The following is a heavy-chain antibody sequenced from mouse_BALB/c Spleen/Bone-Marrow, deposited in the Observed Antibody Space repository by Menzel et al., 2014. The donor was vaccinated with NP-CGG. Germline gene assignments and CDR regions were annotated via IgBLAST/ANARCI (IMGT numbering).Heavy chain of an antibody. CDR2: IDPANGDT. D-gene: IGHD2-4*01. J-gene: IGHJ4*01. CDR3: ARYLIFYDYDEAMDY. V-gene: IGHV14-3*02. CDR1: GFNIKDTY. Sequence: EVQLQQSGAELVKPGASVKLSCTASGFNIKDTYMHWVKQRPEQGLEWIGRIDPANGDTKYDPKFQGKATITADTSSNTAYLQLSSLTSEDTAVYYCARYLIFYDYDEAMDYWGQRTSVTVSS.